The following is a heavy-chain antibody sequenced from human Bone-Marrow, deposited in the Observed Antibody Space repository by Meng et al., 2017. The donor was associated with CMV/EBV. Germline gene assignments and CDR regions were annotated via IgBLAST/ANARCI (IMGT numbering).Heavy chain of an antibody. CDR3: ARGNVLRFFSPAPDAFDI. D-gene: IGHD3-3*01. Sequence: SETLSXTCTVSGGSISSYYWSWIRQPPGKGLEWIGYIYYSGSTNYNPSLKSRVTISVDTSKNQFSLKLSSVTAADTAVYYCARGNVLRFFSPAPDAFDIWGQGTMVTVSS. V-gene: IGHV4-59*01. J-gene: IGHJ3*02. CDR2: IYYSGST. CDR1: GGSISSYY.